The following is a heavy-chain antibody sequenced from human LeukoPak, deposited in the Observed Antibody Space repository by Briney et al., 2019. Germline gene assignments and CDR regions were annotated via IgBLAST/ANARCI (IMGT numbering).Heavy chain of an antibody. D-gene: IGHD3-22*01. Sequence: PSETLSLTCAVYGGSFSGYYWSWIRQPPGKGLEWIGEINHSGSTNYNPSLKSRVTISVDTSKNQFSLKLSSVTAADTAVYYCAGAAYYYDSSGYYAIDYWGQGTLVTVSS. CDR3: AGAAYYYDSSGYYAIDY. CDR2: INHSGST. V-gene: IGHV4-34*01. J-gene: IGHJ4*02. CDR1: GGSFSGYY.